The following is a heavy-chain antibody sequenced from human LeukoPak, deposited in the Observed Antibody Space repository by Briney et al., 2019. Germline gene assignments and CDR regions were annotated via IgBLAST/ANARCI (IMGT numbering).Heavy chain of an antibody. Sequence: GASVKVSCKASGYTFTSYDINWVRQATGQGLEWMGWMNPNSGNTGYAQKFQGRVTITRNTSISTAYMELSSLRSEDTAVYYCARKYSSSWSYAFDIWGQGTMVTVSS. CDR2: MNPNSGNT. CDR3: ARKYSSSWSYAFDI. J-gene: IGHJ3*02. V-gene: IGHV1-8*03. CDR1: GYTFTSYD. D-gene: IGHD6-13*01.